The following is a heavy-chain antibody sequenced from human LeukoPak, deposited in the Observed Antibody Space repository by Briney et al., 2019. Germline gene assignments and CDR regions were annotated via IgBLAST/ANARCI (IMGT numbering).Heavy chain of an antibody. V-gene: IGHV4-34*01. CDR3: ARDRFNYYAYFMDV. CDR2: IKESGTT. Sequence: SETLSLTCGVSGGSFSDFYWNWIRQPPGKGLVWIGEIKESGTTNYNPSLKSRVTMSVDTSKKEVTLKLRSVTAADTAVYYCARDRFNYYAYFMDVWGKGTTVIVSS. D-gene: IGHD3-22*01. CDR1: GGSFSDFY. J-gene: IGHJ6*03.